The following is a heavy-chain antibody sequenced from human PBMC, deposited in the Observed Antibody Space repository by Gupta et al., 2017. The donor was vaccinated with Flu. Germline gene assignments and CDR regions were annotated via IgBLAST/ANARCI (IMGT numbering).Heavy chain of an antibody. CDR3: ARDLSGYSYEVGY. D-gene: IGHD5-18*01. Sequence: RQAPGKGLEWVANIKQDGSEKYYVDSVKGRFTISRDNAKNSLYLQMNSLRAEDTAVYYCARDLSGYSYEVGYWGQGTLVTVSS. V-gene: IGHV3-7*01. J-gene: IGHJ4*02. CDR2: IKQDGSEK.